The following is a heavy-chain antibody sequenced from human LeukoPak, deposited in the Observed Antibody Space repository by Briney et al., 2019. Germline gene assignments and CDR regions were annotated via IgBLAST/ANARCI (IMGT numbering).Heavy chain of an antibody. CDR1: GYTFTSYG. Sequence: TSVKVSCKASGYTFTSYGISWVRQAPGQGLEWMGWISAYNGNTNYAQKLQGRVTMTTDTSTSTAYMELRSLRSEDTAVYYCARGGPPSRRWTHFDYWGQGTLVTVSS. V-gene: IGHV1-18*01. J-gene: IGHJ4*02. D-gene: IGHD4-23*01. CDR3: ARGGPPSRRWTHFDY. CDR2: ISAYNGNT.